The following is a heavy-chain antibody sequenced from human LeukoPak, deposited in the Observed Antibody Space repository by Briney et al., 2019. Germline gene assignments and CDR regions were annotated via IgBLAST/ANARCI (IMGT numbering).Heavy chain of an antibody. CDR1: GFTVSSNY. D-gene: IGHD5-24*01. V-gene: IGHV3-53*01. CDR3: AREGWLQRKIYYGMDV. Sequence: GGSLRLSFAASGFTVSSNYMSWVRQAPGKGLEWVSVIYSGGSTYYADSVKGRFTISRDNSKNTLYLQMNSLRAEDTAVYYCAREGWLQRKIYYGMDVWGQGTTVTVSS. J-gene: IGHJ6*02. CDR2: IYSGGST.